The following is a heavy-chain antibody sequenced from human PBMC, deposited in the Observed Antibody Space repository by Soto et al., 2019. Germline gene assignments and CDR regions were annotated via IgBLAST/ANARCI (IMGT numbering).Heavy chain of an antibody. Sequence: QVQLVESGGSVVQPGRSLRLSCAASGFTFSTYAIHWVRQAPGKGLEWVAVISYDGANKYYADSVRGRFTISRDNSKNTLFLQMSSLRAEDTAVYYCAKDGGGYNYGYVMLDKYYYGMDVWGQGTTVTVSS. J-gene: IGHJ6*02. CDR1: GFTFSTYA. CDR3: AKDGGGYNYGYVMLDKYYYGMDV. V-gene: IGHV3-30-3*01. D-gene: IGHD5-18*01. CDR2: ISYDGANK.